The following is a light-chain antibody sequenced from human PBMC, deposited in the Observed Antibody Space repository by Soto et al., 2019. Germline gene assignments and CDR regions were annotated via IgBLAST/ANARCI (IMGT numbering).Light chain of an antibody. Sequence: QSALTKPPSVPGPLGQRFPFSCMGTTMNVGGYKYVSWYQQHPGEAPKLMIYDVSNRPSGVSNRFSGSKSGNTASLTISGLQAEDEADYYCSSYTSSSTRVFGTGTQLTVL. CDR3: SSYTSSSTRV. V-gene: IGLV2-14*01. CDR2: DVS. J-gene: IGLJ1*01. CDR1: TMNVGGYKY.